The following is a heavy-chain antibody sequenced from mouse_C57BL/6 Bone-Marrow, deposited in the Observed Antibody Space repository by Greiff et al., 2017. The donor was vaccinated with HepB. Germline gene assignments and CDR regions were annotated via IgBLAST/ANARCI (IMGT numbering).Heavy chain of an antibody. CDR1: GFTFSSYA. D-gene: IGHD1-1*01. CDR3: ARRYPYYYGSSYDAMDY. J-gene: IGHJ4*01. Sequence: EVQRVESGGGLVKPGGSLKLSCAASGFTFSSYAMSWVRQTPEKRLEWVATISDGGSYTYYPDNVKGRFTISRDNAKNNLYLQMSHLKSEDTAMYYCARRYPYYYGSSYDAMDYWGQGTSVTVSS. CDR2: ISDGGSYT. V-gene: IGHV5-4*01.